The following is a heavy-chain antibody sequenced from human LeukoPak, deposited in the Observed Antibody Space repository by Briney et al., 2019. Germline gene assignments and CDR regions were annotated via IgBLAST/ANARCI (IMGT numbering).Heavy chain of an antibody. CDR3: ARVGKPWVGWYLDY. CDR2: IYYSGST. Sequence: PSETLSLTCTVSGGSISSSSYYWGWIRQPPGKGLEWIGSIYYSGSTYYNPSLKSRVTISVDTSKNQFSLKLSSVTAADTAVYYCARVGKPWVGWYLDYWGQGTLVTVSS. D-gene: IGHD6-19*01. J-gene: IGHJ4*02. V-gene: IGHV4-39*07. CDR1: GGSISSSSYY.